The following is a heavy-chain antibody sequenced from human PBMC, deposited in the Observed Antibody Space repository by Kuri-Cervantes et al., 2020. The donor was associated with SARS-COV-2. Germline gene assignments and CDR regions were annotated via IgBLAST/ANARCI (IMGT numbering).Heavy chain of an antibody. CDR3: ARQRYDSSGFYYPDAFDI. CDR1: GGSISSYY. CDR2: IYSSGST. V-gene: IGHV4-59*08. Sequence: SETLSLTGTVSGGSISSYYWSWIRQPPGKGLEWNGYIYSSGSTNYNPSLKSRVTISVDTSKNQFSLKLSSVTAADTAVYYCARQRYDSSGFYYPDAFDIWGQGTMVTVSS. J-gene: IGHJ3*02. D-gene: IGHD3-22*01.